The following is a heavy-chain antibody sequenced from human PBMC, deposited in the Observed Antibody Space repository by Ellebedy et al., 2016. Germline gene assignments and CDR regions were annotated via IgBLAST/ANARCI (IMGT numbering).Heavy chain of an antibody. D-gene: IGHD1-26*01. CDR3: ARSMAYSGSYGDI. V-gene: IGHV1-69*13. J-gene: IGHJ3*02. CDR1: GYTLTELS. CDR2: IIPIFGTA. Sequence: SVKVSXXVSGYTLTELSMHWVRQAPGQGLEWMGGIIPIFGTANYAQKFQGRVTITADESTSTAYMELRSLRSDDTAVYYCARSMAYSGSYGDIWGQGTMVTVSS.